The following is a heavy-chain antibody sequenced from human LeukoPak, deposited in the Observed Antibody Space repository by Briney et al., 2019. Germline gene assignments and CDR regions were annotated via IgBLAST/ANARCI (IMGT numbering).Heavy chain of an antibody. Sequence: GGSLRLSCVASGFSLSTSWIHWVRQAPGKGLVWVSRIRGDGATTTYADSVKGRFTISSDNAKNTVFLQMNSLRAEDTAVYYCARGGSPFYWGQGSLVTVSP. D-gene: IGHD3-10*01. V-gene: IGHV3-74*01. CDR2: IRGDGATT. CDR3: ARGGSPFY. J-gene: IGHJ4*02. CDR1: GFSLSTSW.